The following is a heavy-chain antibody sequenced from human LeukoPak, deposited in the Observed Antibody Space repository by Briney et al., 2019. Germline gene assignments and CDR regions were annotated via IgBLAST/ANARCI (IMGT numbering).Heavy chain of an antibody. CDR1: GYTFTSYG. V-gene: IGHV1-18*01. D-gene: IGHD6-6*01. Sequence: ASVKVSCKASGYTFTSYGISWVRQAPGQGLEWMGWISAYNGNTNYAQKLQGRVTMTTDTSTSTAYMELRSLRSDDTAAYYCARDGGYSSSPFDAFDIWGQGTMVTVSS. CDR3: ARDGGYSSSPFDAFDI. J-gene: IGHJ3*02. CDR2: ISAYNGNT.